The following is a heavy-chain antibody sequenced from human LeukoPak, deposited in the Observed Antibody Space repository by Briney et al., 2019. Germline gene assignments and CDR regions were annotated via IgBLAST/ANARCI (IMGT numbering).Heavy chain of an antibody. D-gene: IGHD3-10*01. Sequence: GGSLRLSCAASGFTFSSYSMNWVRQAPGKGLEWVSAISGSGGSTYYADSVKGRFTISRDNSKNTLYLQMNSLRAEDTAVYYCVAPRITMVRGVIPWGQGTLVTVSS. CDR1: GFTFSSYS. CDR2: ISGSGGST. V-gene: IGHV3-23*01. J-gene: IGHJ5*02. CDR3: VAPRITMVRGVIP.